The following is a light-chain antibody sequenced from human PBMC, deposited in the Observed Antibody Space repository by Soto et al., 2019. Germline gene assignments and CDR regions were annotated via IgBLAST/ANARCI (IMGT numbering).Light chain of an antibody. V-gene: IGKV3-15*01. CDR2: GPS. CDR3: QQYNKWPLT. Sequence: EVVMTQSPATLSVSPGETATLSCRASQSVSTHVAWFQQKPGQVPRLLIYGPSTRAAGIPAKFSGSGSGTEFTLTITYLQSADFAVYYCQQYNKWPLTFGGGTRVEI. CDR1: QSVSTH. J-gene: IGKJ4*01.